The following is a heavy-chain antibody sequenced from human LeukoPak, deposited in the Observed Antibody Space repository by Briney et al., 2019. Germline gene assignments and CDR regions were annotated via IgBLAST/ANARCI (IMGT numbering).Heavy chain of an antibody. V-gene: IGHV3-74*01. CDR1: GFALRSYW. Sequence: PGGSLRLSCAASGFALRSYWIHWVRQDPGKGLVWVSRINSDRSITNYADSVKGRFTISRDNAENTVDLHTSSLRAEDTAVYYCARIGEAGVPFAMDVWGPGTTVTVSS. D-gene: IGHD3-3*01. CDR3: ARIGEAGVPFAMDV. J-gene: IGHJ6*02. CDR2: INSDRSIT.